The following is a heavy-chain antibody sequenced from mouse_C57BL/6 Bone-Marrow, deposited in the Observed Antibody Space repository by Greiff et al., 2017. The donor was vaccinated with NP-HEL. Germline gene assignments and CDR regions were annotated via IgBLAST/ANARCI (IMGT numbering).Heavy chain of an antibody. D-gene: IGHD2-2*01. V-gene: IGHV7-1*01. Sequence: EVKLVESGGGLVQSGRSLRLSCATSGFTFSDFYMEWVRQAPGKGLEWIAASRNKANDYTTEYSASVKGRFIVSRDTSQSILYLQMNALRAEDTAIYYCARDDGYRFAYWGQGTLVTVSA. CDR1: GFTFSDFY. CDR2: SRNKANDYTT. J-gene: IGHJ3*01. CDR3: ARDDGYRFAY.